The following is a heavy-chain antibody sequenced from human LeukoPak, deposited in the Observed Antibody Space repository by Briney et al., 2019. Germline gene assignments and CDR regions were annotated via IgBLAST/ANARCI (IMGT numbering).Heavy chain of an antibody. J-gene: IGHJ4*02. CDR1: GGSFSGYY. CDR2: INHSGST. CDR3: ARAENVLLWFGQLPPLYS. D-gene: IGHD3-10*01. Sequence: SETLSLTCAVYGGSFSGYYCSWIRQSPGKGLEWIGEINHSGSTNYNPSLKSRVTISVDTSKNQFSLKLTSVTAADTAVYYCARAENVLLWFGQLPPLYSWGQGTLVIVSS. V-gene: IGHV4-34*01.